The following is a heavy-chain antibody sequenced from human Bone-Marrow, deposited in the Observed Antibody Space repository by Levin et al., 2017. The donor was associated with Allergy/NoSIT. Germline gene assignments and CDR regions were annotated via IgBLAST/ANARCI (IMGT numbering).Heavy chain of an antibody. CDR3: AKESPDGWDDYDDFGGPFDD. CDR2: ISGSGDKT. V-gene: IGHV3-23*01. CDR1: GFGFRSFG. J-gene: IGHJ4*02. Sequence: PGESLKISCAASGFGFRSFGMNWVRQAPGKGLEWVSGISGSGDKTYYTDSVKGRFTISRDNSKNTLYLQLNSLTADDAALYYCAKESPDGWDDYDDFGGPFDDWGQGTLVIVSS. D-gene: IGHD4-17*01.